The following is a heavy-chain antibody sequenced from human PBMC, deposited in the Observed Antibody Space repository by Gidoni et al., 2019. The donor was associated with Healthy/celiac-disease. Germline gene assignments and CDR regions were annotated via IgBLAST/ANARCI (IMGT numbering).Heavy chain of an antibody. CDR2: INPSGGST. Sequence: QVQLVQSGAEVQKPGASVQVSCKASGYTFTSSYMHWVRQAPGQGLEWMGIINPSGGSTSYAQKFQGRVTMTRDTSTSTVYMELSSLRSEDTAVYYCAGTAGMIYGMDVWGQGTTVTVSS. CDR3: AGTAGMIYGMDV. CDR1: GYTFTSSY. V-gene: IGHV1-46*01. J-gene: IGHJ6*02. D-gene: IGHD2-8*02.